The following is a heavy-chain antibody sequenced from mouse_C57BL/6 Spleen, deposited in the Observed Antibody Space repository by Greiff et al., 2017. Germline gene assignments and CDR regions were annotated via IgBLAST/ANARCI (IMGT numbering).Heavy chain of an antibody. CDR3: ARHEGQRGFAY. J-gene: IGHJ3*01. CDR1: GFTFSSYG. V-gene: IGHV5-6*01. CDR2: ISSGGSYT. Sequence: EVQRVESGGDLVKPGGSLKLSCAASGFTFSSYGMSWVRQTPDKRLEWVATISSGGSYTYYPDSVKGRFTISRDNAKNTLYLQMSSLKSEDTAMYYCARHEGQRGFAYWGQGTLVTVSA.